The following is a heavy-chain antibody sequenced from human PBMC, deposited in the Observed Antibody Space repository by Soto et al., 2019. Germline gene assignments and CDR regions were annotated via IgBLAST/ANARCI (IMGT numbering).Heavy chain of an antibody. J-gene: IGHJ6*02. CDR3: ARDGLLWFGELSRPDV. Sequence: GGSLRLSCAASGFTFSSYSMNWVRQAPGKGLEWVSYISSSSSTIYYADSVKGRFTISRDNAKNSLYLQMNSLRDEDTAVYYCARDGLLWFGELSRPDVWGQGTTVTVSS. CDR2: ISSSSSTI. CDR1: GFTFSSYS. D-gene: IGHD3-10*01. V-gene: IGHV3-48*02.